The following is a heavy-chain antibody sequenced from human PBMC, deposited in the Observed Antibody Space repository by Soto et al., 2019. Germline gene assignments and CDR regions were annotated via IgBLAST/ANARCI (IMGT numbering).Heavy chain of an antibody. Sequence: GSLRLSCAASGFTFSRYSMNWVRQAPGKGLEWVSSISSTTNYIYYADSMKGRFTVSRDNAKNSVYLDMNSLSAEDTAVYYCARESEDLTSNFDYWGQGTLVTVSS. J-gene: IGHJ4*02. CDR2: ISSTTNYI. CDR1: GFTFSRYS. CDR3: ARESEDLTSNFDY. V-gene: IGHV3-21*01.